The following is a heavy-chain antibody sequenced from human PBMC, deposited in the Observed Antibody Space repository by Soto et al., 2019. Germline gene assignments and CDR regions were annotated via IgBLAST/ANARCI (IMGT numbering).Heavy chain of an antibody. CDR2: IYYSGST. CDR1: GGSISSGDYY. J-gene: IGHJ5*02. D-gene: IGHD2-21*02. CDR3: ARGSALAYCGGDCFNWFDP. V-gene: IGHV4-30-4*01. Sequence: SETLSLTCTVAGGSISSGDYYWSWIRQPPGKGLEWIGYIYYSGSTYYNPSLKSRVTISVDTSKNQFSLKLSSVTAADTAVYYCARGSALAYCGGDCFNWFDPWGQGTLVTVSS.